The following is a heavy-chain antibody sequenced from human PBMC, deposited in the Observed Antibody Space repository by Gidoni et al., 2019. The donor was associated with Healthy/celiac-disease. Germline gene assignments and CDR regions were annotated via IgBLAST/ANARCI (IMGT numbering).Heavy chain of an antibody. CDR2: IIPIFGTA. D-gene: IGHD2-2*02. CDR3: ARGRVGCSSTSCYTGSFGAFDI. CDR1: VGTFSSYP. J-gene: IGHJ3*02. Sequence: QVQLVQSGAEVKNPGSSVKVSFTASVGTFSSYPISFVPQAPGQGLEWMGGIIPIFGTANYAQKFQGRVTITADESTSTAYMELSSLRSEDTAVYYCARGRVGCSSTSCYTGSFGAFDIWGQGTMVTVSS. V-gene: IGHV1-69*01.